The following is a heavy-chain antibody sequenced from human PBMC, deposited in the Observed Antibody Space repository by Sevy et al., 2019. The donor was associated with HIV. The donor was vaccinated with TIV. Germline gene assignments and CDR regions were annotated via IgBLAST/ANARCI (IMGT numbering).Heavy chain of an antibody. J-gene: IGHJ4*02. CDR2: ISGTGGST. CDR1: GFTFSSFG. Sequence: GGSLRLSCEASGFTFSSFGMSWVRQAPGKGLEWVSGISGTGGSTYYADPVKGRFTISRDNSKNTLYIHMISLRAEDTAVYYCAKDGGRNWDQFFFDYWGQGTLVTVSS. CDR3: AKDGGRNWDQFFFDY. V-gene: IGHV3-23*01. D-gene: IGHD7-27*01.